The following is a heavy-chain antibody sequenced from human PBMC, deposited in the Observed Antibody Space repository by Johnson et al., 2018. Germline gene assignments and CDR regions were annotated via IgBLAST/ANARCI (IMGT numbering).Heavy chain of an antibody. V-gene: IGHV3-74*01. CDR2: INSDGSST. CDR3: ARDQEYYYDSSGLPYYYMDV. CDR1: GFTFSSYW. D-gene: IGHD3-22*01. J-gene: IGHJ6*03. Sequence: VQLVQSGGGLVQPGGSRRLSCAASGFTFSSYWMHWVRQAPGKGLVLVSRINSDGSSTSYADAVKGRFTISSDNAKNPLYLQMNSLRDEDPAGYYCARDQEYYYDSSGLPYYYMDVWGKGTTVTVSS.